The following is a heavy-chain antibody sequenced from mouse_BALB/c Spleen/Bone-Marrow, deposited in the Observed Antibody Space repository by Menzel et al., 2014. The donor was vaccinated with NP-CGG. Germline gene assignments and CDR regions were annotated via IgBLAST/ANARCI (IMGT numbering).Heavy chain of an antibody. D-gene: IGHD1-1*01. CDR3: ARDTDGRDY. CDR2: IRNKANGYTT. J-gene: IGHJ2*01. V-gene: IGHV7-3*02. Sequence: EVQLVESGGDLVQPGGSLRLSCATSYFTFTDYYMRWVRQPPGQALEWLGFIRNKANGYTTEYSASVKGRFTISRDNSQSILYLQMNTLRAEDSATYYCARDTDGRDYWGQATTPTVSS. CDR1: YFTFTDYY.